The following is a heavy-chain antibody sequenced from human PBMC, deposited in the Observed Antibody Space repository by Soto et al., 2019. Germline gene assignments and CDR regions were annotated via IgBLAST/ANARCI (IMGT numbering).Heavy chain of an antibody. CDR2: IIPIFDTT. J-gene: IGHJ6*02. CDR3: ARDEAAAATSGMEV. D-gene: IGHD6-13*01. V-gene: IGHV1-69*01. Sequence: QVQLVQSGAELTKPGYSVKVSCKASGGTFSTYGINWVRQAPGQGLEWMGGIIPIFDTTNYAQKFQGKFTITADESTRTVYMELSSLRSEDTAVYYRARDEAAAATSGMEVWGQGTTVTVSS. CDR1: GGTFSTYG.